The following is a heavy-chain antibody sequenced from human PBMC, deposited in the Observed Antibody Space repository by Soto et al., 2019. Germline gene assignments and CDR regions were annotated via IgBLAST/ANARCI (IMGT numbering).Heavy chain of an antibody. J-gene: IGHJ4*02. D-gene: IGHD3-10*01. CDR3: ARDRVLLWFGDRGKALNY. V-gene: IGHV1-3*01. Sequence: QVQLVQSGAEVKKPGASVKVSCKASGYTFTSYAMHWVRQAPGQRLEWMGWINAGNGNTKYSQKFQGRVTITRDTSASTAYMELSSLRSEDTAVYYCARDRVLLWFGDRGKALNYWGQGTLVTVSS. CDR2: INAGNGNT. CDR1: GYTFTSYA.